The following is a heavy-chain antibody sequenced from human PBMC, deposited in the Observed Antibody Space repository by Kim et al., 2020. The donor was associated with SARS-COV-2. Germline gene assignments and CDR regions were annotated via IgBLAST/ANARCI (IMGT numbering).Heavy chain of an antibody. J-gene: IGHJ4*02. CDR3: ARRTRRYSYGYFDY. D-gene: IGHD5-18*01. Sequence: SPSLKSRVTISVDTSKNQFSLKLSSVTVADTAVYYCARRTRRYSYGYFDYWGQGTLVTVSS. V-gene: IGHV4-39*01.